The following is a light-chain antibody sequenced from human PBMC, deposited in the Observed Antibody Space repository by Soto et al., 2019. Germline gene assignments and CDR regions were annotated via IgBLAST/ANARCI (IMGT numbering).Light chain of an antibody. CDR1: QSVSSY. V-gene: IGKV3-11*01. J-gene: IGKJ5*01. Sequence: EILLTQSPATLSLSLGERATLSCRASQSVSSYLAWYQQKPGQAPRLLIYDASNRATGIPARFSGSGSGTDFTLTISSLEPEDFAVYYCQQRSNWLTFGQGTRLEIK. CDR3: QQRSNWLT. CDR2: DAS.